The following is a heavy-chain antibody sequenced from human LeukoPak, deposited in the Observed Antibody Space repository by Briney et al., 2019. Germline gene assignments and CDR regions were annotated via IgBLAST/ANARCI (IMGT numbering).Heavy chain of an antibody. D-gene: IGHD6-19*01. V-gene: IGHV4-59*08. Sequence: PSETLSLACNVSDGSMNTYYWTWIRQPPGKGLEWIGYISSTGITKYSPSLKSRVTMSLDTSKNVFSLRLNSVTAADTAIYYCARQWLAFDSWGRGTLVTVSS. CDR1: DGSMNTYY. CDR2: ISSTGIT. CDR3: ARQWLAFDS. J-gene: IGHJ4*02.